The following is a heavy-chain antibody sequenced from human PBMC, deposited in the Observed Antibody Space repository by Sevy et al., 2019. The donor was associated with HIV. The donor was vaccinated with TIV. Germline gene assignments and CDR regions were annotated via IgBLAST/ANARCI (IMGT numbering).Heavy chain of an antibody. CDR2: ITPNNGNT. D-gene: IGHD1-26*01. V-gene: IGHV1-18*01. Sequence: ASVKVSCKASGYTFTNYHITWVRQAPGQGLEWMGWITPNNGNTNYAQRLRGRVTMTTDTSTSTAYMELRSLRSDDTAGYYGARAPSGSQGPGQYFHHWGQGTLVTVSS. CDR1: GYTFTNYH. CDR3: ARAPSGSQGPGQYFHH. J-gene: IGHJ1*01.